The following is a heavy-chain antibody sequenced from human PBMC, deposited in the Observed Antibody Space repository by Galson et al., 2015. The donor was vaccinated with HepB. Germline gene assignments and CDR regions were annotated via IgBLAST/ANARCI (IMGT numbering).Heavy chain of an antibody. D-gene: IGHD3-10*01. V-gene: IGHV4-39*01. J-gene: IGHJ4*02. Sequence: SETLSLTCSVSVGSIASSSYYGGWIRQPPGKGLEWIGSIYYGGSTYYNPSLKSRVTIFVDTSKNQFSLKLSSVSAADTAVYYCAGGSGTYYKFYQIDHWGQGTLVTVSS. CDR3: AGGSGTYYKFYQIDH. CDR2: IYYGGST. CDR1: VGSIASSSYY.